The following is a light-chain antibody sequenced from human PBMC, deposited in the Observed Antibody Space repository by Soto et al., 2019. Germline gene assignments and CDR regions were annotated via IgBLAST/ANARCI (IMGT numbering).Light chain of an antibody. J-gene: IGLJ3*02. CDR1: SSDAGGYNF. Sequence: QSALTQPRSVSGCPGQAVTISCTGTSSDAGGYNFVSWYQHHPGKAPRLMIFDVTKRPSGVPDRFSGSKSGNTASLTISGLQADDEADYFCCSYAGSFPQFGGGTKVTVL. CDR2: DVT. CDR3: CSYAGSFPQ. V-gene: IGLV2-11*01.